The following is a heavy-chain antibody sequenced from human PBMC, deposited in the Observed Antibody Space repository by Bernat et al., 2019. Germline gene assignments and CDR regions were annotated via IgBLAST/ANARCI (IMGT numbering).Heavy chain of an antibody. J-gene: IGHJ6*03. D-gene: IGHD3-16*01. CDR1: GFTFSTYG. CDR3: ARDGLYYARSSSMDV. Sequence: EVQLVESGGGLVKPGGSLRLSCSASGFTFSTYGMNWVRQAPGKGLEWISYINDVSSHIYYADSVRGRFTISRDNAKNSLYLQMNSLRDEDTAVYYCARDGLYYARSSSMDVWGKGTTVTVSS. V-gene: IGHV3-21*05. CDR2: INDVSSHI.